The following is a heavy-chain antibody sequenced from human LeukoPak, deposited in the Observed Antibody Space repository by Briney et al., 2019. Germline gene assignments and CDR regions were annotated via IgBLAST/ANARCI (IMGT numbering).Heavy chain of an antibody. CDR1: GGSISSNNW. CDR2: IYHSGSI. D-gene: IGHD2-8*01. Sequence: SETLSLTCAVSGGSISSNNWWGWVRQPPGKGLEWIGEIYHSGSINYNPSLKSRVTISVDKSKNQLSLRLTSVTAADTAVYYCARDNGAIRAYYYHGMDVWGQGTTVTVSS. CDR3: ARDNGAIRAYYYHGMDV. J-gene: IGHJ6*02. V-gene: IGHV4-4*02.